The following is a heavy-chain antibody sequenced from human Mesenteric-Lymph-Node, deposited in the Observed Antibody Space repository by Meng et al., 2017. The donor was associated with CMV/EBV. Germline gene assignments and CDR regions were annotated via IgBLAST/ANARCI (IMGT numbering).Heavy chain of an antibody. CDR1: DDSIIINTNR. J-gene: IGHJ4*02. CDR3: ARDITGSGDY. CDR2: IYHSGST. V-gene: IGHV4-4*02. Sequence: LPCPVSDDSIIINTNRWSWVRQPPGKGLEWIGEIYHSGSTNYNPSLKSRVSMSVDKFKNQFSLKLTSVPAADTAVYYCARDITGSGDYWGQGTLVTVSS. D-gene: IGHD1-20*01.